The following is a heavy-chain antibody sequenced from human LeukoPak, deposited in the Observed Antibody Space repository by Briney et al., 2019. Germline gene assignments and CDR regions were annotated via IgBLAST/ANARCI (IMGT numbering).Heavy chain of an antibody. J-gene: IGHJ4*02. V-gene: IGHV3-21*01. CDR1: RFTVSTYT. CDR3: ARDRTTVTTFDY. D-gene: IGHD4-17*01. Sequence: AGGSLRLSCAASRFTVSTYTMNWVRQAPGKGLEWVSSISSSSSYIYYADSVKGRFTISRDNAKNSLYLQMNTLRAEDTAVCYCARDRTTVTTFDYWGQGTLVTVSS. CDR2: ISSSSSYI.